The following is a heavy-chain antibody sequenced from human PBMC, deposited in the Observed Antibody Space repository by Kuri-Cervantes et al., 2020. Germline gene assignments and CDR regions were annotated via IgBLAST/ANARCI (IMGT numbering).Heavy chain of an antibody. CDR1: GFTFDDYA. J-gene: IGHJ4*02. Sequence: SLKISCAASGFTFDDYAMHWVRQAPGKGLEWVSGISWNSGSIGYADSVKGRFTISRDNAKNSLYLQINSLRAEDTALYYCAKDIRGGYTSHYFDYWGQGTLVTVSS. D-gene: IGHD3-22*01. V-gene: IGHV3-9*01. CDR3: AKDIRGGYTSHYFDY. CDR2: ISWNSGSI.